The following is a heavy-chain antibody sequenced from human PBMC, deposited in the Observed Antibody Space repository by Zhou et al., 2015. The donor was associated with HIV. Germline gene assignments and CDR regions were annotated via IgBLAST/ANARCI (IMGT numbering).Heavy chain of an antibody. D-gene: IGHD3-10*01. V-gene: IGHV1-46*01. Sequence: QVRLVQSGTEVKKPGASVNVSCETSGYSFSKFYIHWLRQAPGRGPEWMAIVDPSRGGARVAEEFQGRVIMTSDTSKSTVFMEMRGLTPDDTATYYCARDATFHYGSGSIRYSPGNWGQGTLVIVSS. CDR1: GYSFSKFY. CDR3: ARDATFHYGSGSIRYSPGN. CDR2: VDPSRGGA. J-gene: IGHJ4*02.